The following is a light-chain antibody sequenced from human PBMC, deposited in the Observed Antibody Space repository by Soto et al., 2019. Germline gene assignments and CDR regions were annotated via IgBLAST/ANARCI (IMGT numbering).Light chain of an antibody. CDR2: GAS. V-gene: IGKV3-20*01. Sequence: DIVLTQSPGTLSLSPGERATLSCRASETVSSSFLAWYQQKPGQAPRLLIYGASTRATGIPDRFSGSGSGTDFTLTISRLEPEDLGVYYCQQYDRSAWTFGHGTKVEVK. CDR1: ETVSSSF. J-gene: IGKJ1*01. CDR3: QQYDRSAWT.